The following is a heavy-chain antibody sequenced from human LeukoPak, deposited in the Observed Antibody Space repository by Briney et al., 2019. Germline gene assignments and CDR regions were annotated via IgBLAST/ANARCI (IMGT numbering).Heavy chain of an antibody. CDR3: ATVLVATGRLDY. J-gene: IGHJ4*02. CDR2: ISSSSSYI. V-gene: IGHV3-21*01. D-gene: IGHD5-12*01. Sequence: TPGGSLGLSCAASGFTFSSYSMNWVRQAPGKGLEWVSSISSSSSYIYYADSVKGRFTISRDNAKNSLYLQMNSLRAEDTAVYYCATVLVATGRLDYWGQGTLVTVSS. CDR1: GFTFSSYS.